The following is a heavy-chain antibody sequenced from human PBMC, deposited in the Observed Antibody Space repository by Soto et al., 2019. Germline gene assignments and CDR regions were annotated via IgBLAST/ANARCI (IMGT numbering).Heavy chain of an antibody. Sequence: RRLSCAASGFTFSDYYMSWIRQAPGKGLEWVSYISSSSSYTNNADSVKGRFTISRDNAKNSLYLQMNSLRAEDTAVYYCAKGTYYDILTGYYKSGLYFDYWGQGTLVTVSS. J-gene: IGHJ4*02. CDR1: GFTFSDYY. D-gene: IGHD3-9*01. CDR2: ISSSSSYT. V-gene: IGHV3-11*06. CDR3: AKGTYYDILTGYYKSGLYFDY.